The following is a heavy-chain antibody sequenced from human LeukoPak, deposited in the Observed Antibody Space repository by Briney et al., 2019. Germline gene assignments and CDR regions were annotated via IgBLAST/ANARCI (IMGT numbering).Heavy chain of an antibody. J-gene: IGHJ6*02. Sequence: GKSLRLSCAASGFTFSTYGIHWVRQAPGKGLEWVAVISYDGKNKSYTDSVKGRFTISRDNSKNTLYLQMNSLRVEDTAVYYCARDEAEVNPGWHRKYYYHGMDVWGQGTTVTVSS. CDR1: GFTFSTYG. D-gene: IGHD2-15*01. CDR2: ISYDGKNK. CDR3: ARDEAEVNPGWHRKYYYHGMDV. V-gene: IGHV3-30*03.